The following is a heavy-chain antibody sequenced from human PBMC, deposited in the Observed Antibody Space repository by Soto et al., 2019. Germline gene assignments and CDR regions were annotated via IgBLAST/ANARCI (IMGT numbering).Heavy chain of an antibody. V-gene: IGHV3-23*01. Sequence: APXKGLEWVSAISGSGGSTYYADSVKGRFTISRDNSKTTLFLQMNSLRAEDTAVYYFAKEGKTFGGVIFFGYYYMDVWGKGTTVTVSS. J-gene: IGHJ6*03. CDR3: AKEGKTFGGVIFFGYYYMDV. D-gene: IGHD3-16*02. CDR2: ISGSGGST.